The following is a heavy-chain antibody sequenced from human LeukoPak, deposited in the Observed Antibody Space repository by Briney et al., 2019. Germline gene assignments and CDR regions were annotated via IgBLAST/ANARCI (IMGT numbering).Heavy chain of an antibody. V-gene: IGHV3-9*01. J-gene: IGHJ2*01. CDR3: AKDGLYYEWGLYSIAPRDRYFDL. D-gene: IGHD3-16*01. CDR2: ISWNSSGL. CDR1: GFTFDDYA. Sequence: SLRLSCAASGFTFDDYAMHWVRQAPGKGLEWVSGISWNSSGLGYLDSVKGRFTISRDNAKNSLYLQMNSLRAEDTALYYCAKDGLYYEWGLYSIAPRDRYFDLWGRGTLVTVSS.